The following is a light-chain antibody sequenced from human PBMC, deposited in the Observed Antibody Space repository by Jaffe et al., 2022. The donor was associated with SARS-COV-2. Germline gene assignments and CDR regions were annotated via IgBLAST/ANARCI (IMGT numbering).Light chain of an antibody. CDR2: KAS. J-gene: IGKJ1*01. V-gene: IGKV1-5*03. CDR3: QQYNNPWA. CDR1: QSISNW. Sequence: DMQMTQSPSTLSASVGDRVTITCRASQSISNWLAWYQQKPGKAPKLLIYKASTLESGVPSRFSGSGSGTEFTLTISSLQPDDFATYYCQQYNNPWAFGQGTKVEIK.